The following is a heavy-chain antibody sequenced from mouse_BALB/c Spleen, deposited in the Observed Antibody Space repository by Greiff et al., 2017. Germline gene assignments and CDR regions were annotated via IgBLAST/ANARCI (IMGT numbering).Heavy chain of an antibody. Sequence: EVMLVESGGGLVKPGGSLKLSCAASGFTFSSYAMSWVRQTPEKRLEWVATISSGGSYTYYPDSVKGRFTISRDNAKNTLYLQMSSLRSEDTAMYYCARPIYDGYYSFAYWGQGTLVTVSA. V-gene: IGHV5-9-1*01. J-gene: IGHJ3*01. CDR3: ARPIYDGYYSFAY. CDR1: GFTFSSYA. D-gene: IGHD2-3*01. CDR2: ISSGGSYT.